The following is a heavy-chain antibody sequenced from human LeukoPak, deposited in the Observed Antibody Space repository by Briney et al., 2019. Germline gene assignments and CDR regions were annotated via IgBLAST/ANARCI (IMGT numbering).Heavy chain of an antibody. CDR2: ISGSGGST. V-gene: IGHV3-23*01. Sequence: LTGGSLRLSCAASGFTFSSYAMSWVRQAPGKGLEWVSAISGSGGSTYYANSVKGRFTISRDNSKNTLYLQMNSLRAEDTAVYYCAKDPTLYSNYPHWFDPWGQGTLVTVSS. D-gene: IGHD4-11*01. CDR3: AKDPTLYSNYPHWFDP. J-gene: IGHJ5*02. CDR1: GFTFSSYA.